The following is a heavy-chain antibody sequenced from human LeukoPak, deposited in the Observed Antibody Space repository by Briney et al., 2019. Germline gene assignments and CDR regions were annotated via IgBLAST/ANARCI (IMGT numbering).Heavy chain of an antibody. CDR1: GGSISSSSYY. CDR2: IYYSGST. D-gene: IGHD3-10*01. V-gene: IGHV4-39*07. J-gene: IGHJ4*02. CDR3: AREPMVRGAFDY. Sequence: SETLSLTCTVSGGSISSSSYYWGWIRQPPGKGLEWIGSIYYSGSTYYNPSLKSRVTISVDTSKNQFSLKLSSVTAADTAVYYCAREPMVRGAFDYWGQGTLVTVSS.